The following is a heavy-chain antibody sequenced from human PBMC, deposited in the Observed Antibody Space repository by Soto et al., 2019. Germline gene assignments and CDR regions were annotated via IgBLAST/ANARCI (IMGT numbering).Heavy chain of an antibody. CDR3: ARVWDWDNWFDP. CDR2: IYHSGST. CDR1: GGSISSGGYS. V-gene: IGHV4-30-2*01. Sequence: QLPLQESGSGLVKPSQTLSLTCAVSGGSISSGGYSWSWIRQPPGKGLEWIGYIYHSGSTYYNPSLKSRGTISVDRSKNQFSLKLSSVTAADTAVYYCARVWDWDNWFDPWGQGTLVTVSS. D-gene: IGHD1-26*01. J-gene: IGHJ5*02.